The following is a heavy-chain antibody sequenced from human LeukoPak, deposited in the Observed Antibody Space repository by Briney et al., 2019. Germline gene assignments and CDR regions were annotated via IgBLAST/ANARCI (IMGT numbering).Heavy chain of an antibody. J-gene: IGHJ6*02. CDR3: ARHLDYSNTPMTYYYGMDV. Sequence: GESLKVSCKGSGYSFTSYWIGWVRPMPGKGLEWMGIIYPGDSDTRYSPSFQGQVTISADKSISTAYLQWSSLKALDTAMYYCARHLDYSNTPMTYYYGMDVWGQGTTVTVSS. V-gene: IGHV5-51*01. CDR1: GYSFTSYW. CDR2: IYPGDSDT. D-gene: IGHD4-11*01.